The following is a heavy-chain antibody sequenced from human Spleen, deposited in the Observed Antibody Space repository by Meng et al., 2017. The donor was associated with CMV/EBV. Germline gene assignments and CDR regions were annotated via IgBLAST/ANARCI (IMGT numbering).Heavy chain of an antibody. CDR3: ARSSWDTAMALPIRDYYYGMDV. D-gene: IGHD5-18*01. CDR2: INPTSGDT. CDR1: GYTFTGYY. Sequence: ASVKVSCKASGYTFTGYYFHWVRQAPGQGLEWMGYINPTSGDTNSAQKFQGRVTMTRDTSISTAYMELSSLRSEGTAVYYCARSSWDTAMALPIRDYYYGMDVWGQGTTVTVSS. J-gene: IGHJ6*02. V-gene: IGHV1-2*02.